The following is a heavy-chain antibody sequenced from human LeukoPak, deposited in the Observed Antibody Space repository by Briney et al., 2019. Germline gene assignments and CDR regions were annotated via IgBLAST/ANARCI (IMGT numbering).Heavy chain of an antibody. CDR2: IYYSGST. V-gene: IGHV4-61*08. Sequence: SETLSLTCTVSGGSIRRGGYHWSWIRQPPGKGLEWIGYIYYSGSTNYNPSLESRVTISVDTSKNQFSLKLSSVTAADTAVYYCARVGYSSGWFAHWYFDLWGRGTLVTVSS. CDR3: ARVGYSSGWFAHWYFDL. D-gene: IGHD6-19*01. J-gene: IGHJ2*01. CDR1: GGSIRRGGYH.